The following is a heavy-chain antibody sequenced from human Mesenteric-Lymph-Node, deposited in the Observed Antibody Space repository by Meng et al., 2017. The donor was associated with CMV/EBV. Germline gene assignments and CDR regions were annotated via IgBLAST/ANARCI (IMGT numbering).Heavy chain of an antibody. CDR2: IYSGGST. Sequence: GGSLRLSCTASGFTFSSFEMHWVRQAPGKGLEWVSVIYSGGSTYYADSVKGRFTISRDNSKNTLYLQMNSLRAEDTAVYYCAKDGGPDAFDIWGQGTMVTVSS. CDR3: AKDGGPDAFDI. D-gene: IGHD3-3*01. V-gene: IGHV3-NL1*01. CDR1: GFTFSSFE. J-gene: IGHJ3*02.